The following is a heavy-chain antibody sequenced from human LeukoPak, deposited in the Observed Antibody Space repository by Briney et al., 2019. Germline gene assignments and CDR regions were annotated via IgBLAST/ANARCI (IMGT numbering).Heavy chain of an antibody. J-gene: IGHJ4*02. CDR2: INPNSGGT. D-gene: IGHD3-10*01. Sequence: ASVKVSCKASGYTFTGYYMHWVRQAPGQGLEWMGWINPNSGGTNYAQKFQGRVTMTRDTSISTAYMELSRLRSDDTAVYYCASGPGGYYGSGSYQNWGQGTLVTVSS. V-gene: IGHV1-2*02. CDR1: GYTFTGYY. CDR3: ASGPGGYYGSGSYQN.